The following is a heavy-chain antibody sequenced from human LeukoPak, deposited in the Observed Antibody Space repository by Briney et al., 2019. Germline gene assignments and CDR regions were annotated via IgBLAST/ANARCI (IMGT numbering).Heavy chain of an antibody. J-gene: IGHJ3*02. CDR1: GYTFTSYG. CDR2: ISAYNGNT. Sequence: ASVKVSCKASGYTFTSYGISWVRQAPGQGLEWMRWISAYNGNTNYAQKLQGRVTITADKSTSTAYMELSSLRSEDTAVYYCASPRGNIVATMMGDAFDIWGQGTMVTVSS. V-gene: IGHV1-18*01. D-gene: IGHD5-12*01. CDR3: ASPRGNIVATMMGDAFDI.